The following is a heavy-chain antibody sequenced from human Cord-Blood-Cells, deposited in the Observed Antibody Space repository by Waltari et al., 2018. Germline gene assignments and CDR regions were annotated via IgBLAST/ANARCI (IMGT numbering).Heavy chain of an antibody. D-gene: IGHD3-9*01. CDR3: AKSWLSDGDAFDI. V-gene: IGHV3-30*18. J-gene: IGHJ3*02. Sequence: QVQLVESGGGVVQPGRSLRLSCAASGFTFGSYGMHWVRQAPGKGREWVAVIWYDGSNKYYADSVKGRFTISRDNSKNTLYLQMNSLRAEDTAMYYCAKSWLSDGDAFDIWGQGTMVTVSS. CDR1: GFTFGSYG. CDR2: IWYDGSNK.